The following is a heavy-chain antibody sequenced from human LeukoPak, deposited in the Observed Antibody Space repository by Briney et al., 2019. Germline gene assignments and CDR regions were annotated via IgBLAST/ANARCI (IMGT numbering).Heavy chain of an antibody. D-gene: IGHD6-19*01. V-gene: IGHV4-39*07. CDR2: IYYSGST. CDR1: GGSISSSSYY. Sequence: SETLSLTCTVSGGSISSSSYYWGWIRQPPGKGLEWIGSIYYSGSTYYNPSLKSRVTISVDTSKNQFSLKLSSVTAADTAVYYCARGKLSSGPTPPSYWGQGTLVTVSS. CDR3: ARGKLSSGPTPPSY. J-gene: IGHJ4*02.